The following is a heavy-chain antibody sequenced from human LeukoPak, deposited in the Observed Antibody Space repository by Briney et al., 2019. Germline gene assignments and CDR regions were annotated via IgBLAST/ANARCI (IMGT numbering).Heavy chain of an antibody. CDR3: ARSLRNTAMAARAFDI. CDR1: VGSISSYY. D-gene: IGHD5-18*01. V-gene: IGHV4-59*12. J-gene: IGHJ3*02. CDR2: IYNSGST. Sequence: SETLSLTCTVSVGSISSYYWSWIRQPPGKGLEWIGYIYNSGSTNYNPSLKSRVTMSVDTSKNQFSLKLSSVTAADTAVYYCARSLRNTAMAARAFDIWGQGTMVTVSS.